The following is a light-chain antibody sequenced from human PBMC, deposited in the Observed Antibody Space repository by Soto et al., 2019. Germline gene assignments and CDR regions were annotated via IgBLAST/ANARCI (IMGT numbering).Light chain of an antibody. CDR2: AAS. CDR3: QQSYSTPLT. J-gene: IGKJ4*01. CDR1: QSISSY. Sequence: DIQMTQAPASLSSSVGGRVTITGRASQSISSYLNWYQQKPGKAPKLLIYAASSLQSGVPSRFSGSGSGTDFTLTISSLQPEDFATYYCQQSYSTPLTLGGGTKVDIK. V-gene: IGKV1-39*01.